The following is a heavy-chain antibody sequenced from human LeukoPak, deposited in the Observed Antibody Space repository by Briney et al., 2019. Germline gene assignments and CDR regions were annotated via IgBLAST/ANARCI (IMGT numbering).Heavy chain of an antibody. V-gene: IGHV3-23*01. J-gene: IGHJ3*02. CDR2: ISGSGGST. CDR3: AKGRIVAVPAADDAFDI. D-gene: IGHD2-2*01. Sequence: GGSLRLSCAASGFTFSSYAMSWVRQAPGKGLEWVSAISGSGGSTYYADSVKGRFTISRDNSKNTLYLQMNSLKTEDTAVYYCAKGRIVAVPAADDAFDIWGQGTMVTVSS. CDR1: GFTFSSYA.